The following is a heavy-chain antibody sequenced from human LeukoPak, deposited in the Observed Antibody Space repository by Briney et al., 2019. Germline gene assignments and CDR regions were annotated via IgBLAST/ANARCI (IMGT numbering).Heavy chain of an antibody. D-gene: IGHD3-22*01. Sequence: SVKVSCKASGGTFSSYGISWVRQAPGQGLEWMGRIIPIFGIANYAQKFQGRVTITADKSTSTAYMELSSLRSEGTAVYYCASQVDSSGYYSYFDYWGQGTLVTVSS. V-gene: IGHV1-69*04. CDR1: GGTFSSYG. CDR2: IIPIFGIA. J-gene: IGHJ4*02. CDR3: ASQVDSSGYYSYFDY.